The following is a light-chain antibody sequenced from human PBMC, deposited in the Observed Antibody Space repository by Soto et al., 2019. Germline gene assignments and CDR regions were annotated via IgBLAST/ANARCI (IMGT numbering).Light chain of an antibody. CDR1: SSDVGVYNY. V-gene: IGLV2-8*01. Sequence: SVLTQPPSASGSPGQSVTISCTGTSSDVGVYNYVSWYQQHPGKAPKLMIYEVSKRPSGVPDRFSGSKSGNTASLTVSGLQAEDEADYYCSSFAGNNNVVFGGGTKLTVL. CDR2: EVS. CDR3: SSFAGNNNVV. J-gene: IGLJ2*01.